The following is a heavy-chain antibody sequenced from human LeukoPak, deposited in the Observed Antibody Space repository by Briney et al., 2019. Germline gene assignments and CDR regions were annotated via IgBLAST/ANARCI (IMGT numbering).Heavy chain of an antibody. V-gene: IGHV3-23*01. CDR1: GFTFDTYA. J-gene: IGHJ6*01. Sequence: GGSLRLSCAASGFTFDTYAMSWVRQAPGRGLEWVSTISDSGGSKYYAASVKGRFTISRDNSKNTLYLQMNSLRAEDTALYYCAKDLQSGRYYGMDVWGQGTTVTVSS. CDR3: AKDLQSGRYYGMDV. CDR2: ISDSGGSK. D-gene: IGHD1-26*01.